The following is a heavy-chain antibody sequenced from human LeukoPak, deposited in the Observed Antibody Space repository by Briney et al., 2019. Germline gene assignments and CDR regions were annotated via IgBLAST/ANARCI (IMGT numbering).Heavy chain of an antibody. CDR2: TIPNSGDT. D-gene: IGHD1-1*01. J-gene: IGHJ4*02. V-gene: IGHV1-2*02. CDR3: ARRGVGTHFDY. CDR1: GYTFTGYY. Sequence: ASVKVSCKASGYTFTGYYMHWVRQAPGQGLEWMGWTIPNSGDTNYAQKFRGRVTTTRDTSISTAYMELSSLRSEDTAVYYCARRGVGTHFDYWGQGSLVTVSS.